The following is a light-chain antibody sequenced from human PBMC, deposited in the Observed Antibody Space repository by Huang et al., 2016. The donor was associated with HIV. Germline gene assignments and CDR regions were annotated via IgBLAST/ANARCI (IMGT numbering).Light chain of an antibody. CDR3: HQYNDWPIT. CDR2: GAS. V-gene: IGKV3-15*01. Sequence: EIVMTQSPATLSVSPVGRAPLSCRASESVSSNLAWYQQKPGQAPRLFIYGASTRATGVPARFRGSGSGTEFTLTISDLQSEDFAIYYCHQYNDWPITFGPGTKVDIK. J-gene: IGKJ3*01. CDR1: ESVSSN.